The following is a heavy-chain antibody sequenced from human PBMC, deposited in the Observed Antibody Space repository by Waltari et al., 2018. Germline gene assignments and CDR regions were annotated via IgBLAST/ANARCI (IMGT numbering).Heavy chain of an antibody. CDR3: ARYYGNGEGWLDP. Sequence: QLQLQESGPGLVKPSETLSLTCTVSGGSISSGSYYWCRIRQPPGKGLESIGYISYSGTTYYNLSLKSRVTMSVDTSRDQYSLSLRSVAAADTAVYYCARYYGNGEGWLDPWGQGTLVTVSS. V-gene: IGHV4-39*07. CDR1: GGSISSGSYY. D-gene: IGHD3-3*01. CDR2: ISYSGTT. J-gene: IGHJ5*02.